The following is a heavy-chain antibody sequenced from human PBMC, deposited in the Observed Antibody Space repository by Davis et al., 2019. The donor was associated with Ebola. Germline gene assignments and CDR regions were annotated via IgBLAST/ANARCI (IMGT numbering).Heavy chain of an antibody. CDR1: GGTFSSYA. V-gene: IGHV1-69*10. J-gene: IGHJ6*03. D-gene: IGHD4-17*01. Sequence: SVKVSCKASGGTFSSYAISWVRQAPGQGLEWMGGIIPILGIANYAQKFQGRVTITADKSTSTAYMELSSLRSEDTAVYYCARDVYGDYDGVDYYYYMDVWGKGTTVTVSS. CDR2: IIPILGIA. CDR3: ARDVYGDYDGVDYYYYMDV.